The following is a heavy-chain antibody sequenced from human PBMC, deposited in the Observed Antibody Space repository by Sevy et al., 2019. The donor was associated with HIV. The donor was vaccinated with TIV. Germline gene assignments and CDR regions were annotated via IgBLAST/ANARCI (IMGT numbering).Heavy chain of an antibody. CDR2: IYYSGST. D-gene: IGHD2-21*02. Sequence: SETLSLTCTVSGGSISSSSYYWGWIRQPPGKGLEWIGSIYYSGSTYYNPSLKSRVTISVDTSKNQFSLKLSSVTAADTAVYYCASGIVVAVTAYYYYYGMDVWGQGTTVTVSS. CDR3: ASGIVVAVTAYYYYYGMDV. J-gene: IGHJ6*02. CDR1: GGSISSSSYY. V-gene: IGHV4-39*01.